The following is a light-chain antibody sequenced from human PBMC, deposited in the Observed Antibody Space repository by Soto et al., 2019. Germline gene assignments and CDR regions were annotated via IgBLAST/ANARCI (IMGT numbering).Light chain of an antibody. V-gene: IGKV3-20*01. Sequence: EIVLTQSPGTLPLSPGERATLSYRASQSVSNSYIAWYQQKPGQAPRFLLYGASSRATGIPDRFRGSRSGTDFSLTISRLETEDFAVYYCHEYGSAPWTFGQGTKVEIK. J-gene: IGKJ1*01. CDR2: GAS. CDR1: QSVSNSY. CDR3: HEYGSAPWT.